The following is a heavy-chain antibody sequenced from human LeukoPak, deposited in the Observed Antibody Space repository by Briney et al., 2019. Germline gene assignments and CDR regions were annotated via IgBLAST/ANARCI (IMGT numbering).Heavy chain of an antibody. J-gene: IGHJ4*02. CDR1: GFTFDDYT. CDR3: AKGGGNRGLLDY. CDR2: ISWDGGST. D-gene: IGHD3-10*01. Sequence: PGGSLRLSCAASGFTFDDYTMHWVRQAPGKGLEWVSLISWDGGSTYYADSVKGRFTISRDNSKNSLYLQMNSLRTEDTALYYCAKGGGNRGLLDYWGQGTLVTVSS. V-gene: IGHV3-43*01.